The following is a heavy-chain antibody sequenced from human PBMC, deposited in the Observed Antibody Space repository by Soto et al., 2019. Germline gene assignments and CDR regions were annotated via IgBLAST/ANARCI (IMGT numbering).Heavy chain of an antibody. D-gene: IGHD3-3*01. J-gene: IGHJ6*02. CDR2: ISAYNGNT. CDR3: ARDGEGLRFLEWLSSTRYYGMDV. V-gene: IGHV1-18*04. Sequence: GASVKVSCKASGYTFTSYGISWVRQAPGQGLEWMGWISAYNGNTNYAQKLQGRVTMTTDTSTSTAYMELRSLRSDDTAVYYCARDGEGLRFLEWLSSTRYYGMDVWGQGTTVT. CDR1: GYTFTSYG.